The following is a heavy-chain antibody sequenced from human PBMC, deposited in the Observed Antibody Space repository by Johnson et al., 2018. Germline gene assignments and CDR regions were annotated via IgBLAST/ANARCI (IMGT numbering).Heavy chain of an antibody. J-gene: IGHJ3*02. CDR2: SSPGGGKQ. Sequence: QVQLVQSGRGVGQPGWSLRLSCGDSGFLWVHLQHSGQTLGPPGSTQDILWVRQAPGQGLDWVPSSSPGGGKQCSAHSVKGRFTISRDNSKNTLYLQMNSLRAEETAGYYWGRGLLGIKEAFDIWGQGTMVTVSS. V-gene: IGHV3-33*08. CDR3: GRGLLGIKEAFDI. D-gene: IGHD7-27*01. CDR1: VHLQHSGQTLGPPGSTQD.